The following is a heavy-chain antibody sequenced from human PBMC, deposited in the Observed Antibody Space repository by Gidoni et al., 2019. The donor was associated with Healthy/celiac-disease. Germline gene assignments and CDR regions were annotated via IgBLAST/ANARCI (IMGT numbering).Heavy chain of an antibody. D-gene: IGHD4-17*01. Sequence: QVQLVQSGAEVKKPGSSVKVSCTASGGTFSSYTISWVRQAPGQGLEWTGRIIPSLGIANDAQKFQGRVKITADKSTSTAYMELSSLRSEDTAVYYCARDGRNTVTNEGYYYGMDVWGQGTTVTVSS. CDR3: ARDGRNTVTNEGYYYGMDV. V-gene: IGHV1-69*08. CDR1: GGTFSSYT. J-gene: IGHJ6*02. CDR2: IIPSLGIA.